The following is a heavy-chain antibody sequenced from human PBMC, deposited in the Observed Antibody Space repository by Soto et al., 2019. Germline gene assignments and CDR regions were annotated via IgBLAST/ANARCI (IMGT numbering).Heavy chain of an antibody. V-gene: IGHV3-21*01. Sequence: VGSLRLSCAASGFTFSSYSMNWVRQAPGKGLEWVSSISSSSSYIYYADSVKGRFTISRDNAKNSLYLQMNSLRAEDTAVYYCARVASSSSSLDYWGQGTLVTVSS. J-gene: IGHJ4*02. CDR3: ARVASSSSSLDY. CDR1: GFTFSSYS. CDR2: ISSSSSYI. D-gene: IGHD6-6*01.